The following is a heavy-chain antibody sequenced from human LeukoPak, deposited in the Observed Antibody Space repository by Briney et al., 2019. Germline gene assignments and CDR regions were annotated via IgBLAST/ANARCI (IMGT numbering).Heavy chain of an antibody. CDR1: GGSISSYY. Sequence: PSETLSLTCTVSGGSISSYYWSWIRQPPGKGLEWIGYIYYSGSTNYNPSLKSRVTISVDTSKSQFSLKLSPVTAADTAVYYCARTLAFFDIMSTTYYFDYWGQGTLVTVSS. J-gene: IGHJ4*02. D-gene: IGHD5/OR15-5a*01. V-gene: IGHV4-59*01. CDR3: ARTLAFFDIMSTTYYFDY. CDR2: IYYSGST.